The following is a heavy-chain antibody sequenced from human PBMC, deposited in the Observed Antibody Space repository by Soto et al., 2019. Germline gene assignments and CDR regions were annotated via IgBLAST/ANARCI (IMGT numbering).Heavy chain of an antibody. CDR1: GYSFTSYW. J-gene: IGHJ6*02. CDR3: VRSTPPLRYFDWLLHKAMDV. V-gene: IGHV5-51*01. Sequence: GESLKISCKGSGYSFTSYWIGWVRQMPGKGLEWMGIIYPGDSDTRYSPSFQGQVTISADKSISTAYLQWSSLKASDTAMYYCVRSTPPLRYFDWLLHKAMDVWGQGTTVTVSS. CDR2: IYPGDSDT. D-gene: IGHD3-9*01.